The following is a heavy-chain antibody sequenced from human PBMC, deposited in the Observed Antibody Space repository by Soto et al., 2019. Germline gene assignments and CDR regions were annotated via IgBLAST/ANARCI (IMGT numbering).Heavy chain of an antibody. CDR2: TYYRSKWYT. CDR1: GDSVSSNSAT. Sequence: SQTLSLTCAISGDSVSSNSATWNWIRQSPSRGLEWLGRTYYRSKWYTDYTVSLEGRVTINPDTSKSQLSLQLNSVTPEDTAVYYCARRRSGGPPDYYYGMDVWGQGTTVTVSS. J-gene: IGHJ6*02. V-gene: IGHV6-1*01. CDR3: ARRRSGGPPDYYYGMDV. D-gene: IGHD2-15*01.